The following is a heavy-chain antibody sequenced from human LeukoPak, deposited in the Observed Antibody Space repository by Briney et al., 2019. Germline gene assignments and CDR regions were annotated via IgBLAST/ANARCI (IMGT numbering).Heavy chain of an antibody. CDR3: ARSDPPYYYSSGTFDY. CDR2: INHSGST. V-gene: IGHV4-34*01. J-gene: IGHJ4*02. CDR1: GGSFSGYY. D-gene: IGHD3-10*01. Sequence: SETLSLTCAVYGGSFSGYYWSWIRQPPGKGLEWIGEINHSGSTNYNPSLKSRVTISVDTSKNQFSLKLSSVTAADTAVYYCARSDPPYYYSSGTFDYWGQGTLVTVSS.